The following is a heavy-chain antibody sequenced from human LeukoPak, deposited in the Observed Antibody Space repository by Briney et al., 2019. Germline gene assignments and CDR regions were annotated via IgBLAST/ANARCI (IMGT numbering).Heavy chain of an antibody. CDR2: IYSGGRT. CDR3: VREPNGWYDY. D-gene: IGHD6-19*01. Sequence: GGSLRLSCAASGFTVSSNYMSWVRQAPGKGLEWVSVIYSGGRTYYSDSVKGRFTISRDNSENTVYLQMIGLTADDTAVYFCVREPNGWYDYWGQGTLVTVSS. V-gene: IGHV3-53*05. J-gene: IGHJ4*02. CDR1: GFTVSSNY.